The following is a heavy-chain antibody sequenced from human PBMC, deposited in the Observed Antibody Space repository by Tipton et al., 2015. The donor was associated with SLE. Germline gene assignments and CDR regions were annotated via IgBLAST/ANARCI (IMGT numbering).Heavy chain of an antibody. CDR1: GVTFDDYA. Sequence: SLRLSCAASGVTFDDYAKHWVRQAPGRGLEGVLGISWNSGSIGYEDSVKGRFTISRDNAKNSLYLQMKSLRAEDTALYYCAKDRLGDGYKLGAFDILGQGTMVTVSS. D-gene: IGHD5-24*01. CDR2: ISWNSGSI. CDR3: AKDRLGDGYKLGAFDI. V-gene: IGHV3-9*01. J-gene: IGHJ3*02.